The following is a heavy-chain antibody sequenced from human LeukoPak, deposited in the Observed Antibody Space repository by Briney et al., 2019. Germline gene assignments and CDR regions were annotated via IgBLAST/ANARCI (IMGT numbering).Heavy chain of an antibody. CDR2: IIPILGIA. CDR1: GGTFSSYA. CDR3: ARETLGSGYYRDCFDY. D-gene: IGHD3-22*01. Sequence: GSSVKVSCKASGGTFSSYAISWVRQAPGQGLEWMGRIIPILGIANYAQKFQGRVTITADKSTSTAYVELSSLRSEDTAVYYCARETLGSGYYRDCFDYWGQGTLVTVSS. J-gene: IGHJ4*02. V-gene: IGHV1-69*04.